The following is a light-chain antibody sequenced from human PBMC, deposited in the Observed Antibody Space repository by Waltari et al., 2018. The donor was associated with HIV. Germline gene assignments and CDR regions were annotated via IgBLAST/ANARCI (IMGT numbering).Light chain of an antibody. J-gene: IGKJ4*01. V-gene: IGKV4-1*01. CDR1: LSVFDSSNNKNF. Sequence: DIVMTQSPDVLTVSLGERATITCNCSLSVFDSSNNKNFLAWYHQKVGQPPRLLIHWASTRESGVPDRFSGGGSGTQFSLTISSLLAEDVGIYYCQQYYSTPLTFGGGTAVDVK. CDR2: WAS. CDR3: QQYYSTPLT.